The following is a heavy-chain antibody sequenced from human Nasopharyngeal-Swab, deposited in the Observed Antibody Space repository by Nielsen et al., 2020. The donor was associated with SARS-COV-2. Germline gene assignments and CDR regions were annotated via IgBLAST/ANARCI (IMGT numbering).Heavy chain of an antibody. Sequence: GESLKISCAASGFTFSSYGMHWVRQAPGKGLEWVAVIWYDGSNKYYADSVKGRFTISRDNSKNTLYLQMNSLRVEDTAVYYCARDSAYYYDSSGYRYDAFDIWGQGTMVTVSS. CDR2: IWYDGSNK. J-gene: IGHJ3*02. CDR1: GFTFSSYG. V-gene: IGHV3-33*01. CDR3: ARDSAYYYDSSGYRYDAFDI. D-gene: IGHD3-22*01.